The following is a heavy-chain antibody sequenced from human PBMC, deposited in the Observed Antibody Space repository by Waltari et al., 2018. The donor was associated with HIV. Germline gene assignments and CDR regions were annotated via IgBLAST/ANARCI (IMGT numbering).Heavy chain of an antibody. CDR1: GYTFTSSE. J-gene: IGHJ4*02. CDR3: GRSKVTYFDY. Sequence: QANLVQSGVEVKKPGASVKVSCKTSGYTFTSSEISWMRQAPGQGLECMGWIRPHNGDTNYVQKFQGRVSMTADTSTRTAYMELRSLRSDDTAVYYCGRSKVTYFDYWGQGTLVTVSS. CDR2: IRPHNGDT. V-gene: IGHV1-18*01. D-gene: IGHD2-21*02.